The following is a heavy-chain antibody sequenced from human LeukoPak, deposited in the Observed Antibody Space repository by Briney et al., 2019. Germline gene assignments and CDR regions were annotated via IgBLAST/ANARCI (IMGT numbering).Heavy chain of an antibody. CDR2: INHSGST. J-gene: IGHJ5*02. V-gene: IGHV4-34*01. CDR3: ARRGRMVRGVTVWGINWFDP. Sequence: SETLSLTCAVYGGSFSGYYWSWIRQPPGKGLEWIGEINHSGSTNYNPSLKSRVTISVDTSKNQFSLKLSSVTAADTAVYYCARRGRMVRGVTVWGINWFDPWGQGTLVTVSS. CDR1: GGSFSGYY. D-gene: IGHD3-10*01.